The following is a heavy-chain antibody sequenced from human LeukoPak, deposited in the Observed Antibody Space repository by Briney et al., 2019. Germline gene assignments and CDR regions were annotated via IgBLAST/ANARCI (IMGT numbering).Heavy chain of an antibody. D-gene: IGHD3-10*02. J-gene: IGHJ6*04. CDR2: ISGSGGSI. CDR3: AELGITMIGGV. Sequence: GGSLRLSCAASGFTFSSYAMSWVRQAPGKGLEWVSAISGSGGSIYYADSVKGRFTISRDNAKNSLYLQINSLRAEDTAVYYCAELGITMIGGVWGKGTTVTISS. CDR1: GFTFSSYA. V-gene: IGHV3-23*01.